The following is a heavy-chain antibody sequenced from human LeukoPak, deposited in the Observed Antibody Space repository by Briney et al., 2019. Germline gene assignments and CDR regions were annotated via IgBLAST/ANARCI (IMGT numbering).Heavy chain of an antibody. Sequence: ASLKVSCKASGYTFTSYYMHWVRQVPGQGLEWMGWINPSSGGTNYAQKFQGGVTMTRDTSISTAYMELSRLRSDDTAIYYCARDVGEYCSSVSCYASDYWGQGTLVTVSS. V-gene: IGHV1-2*02. D-gene: IGHD2-2*01. CDR3: ARDVGEYCSSVSCYASDY. CDR2: INPSSGGT. J-gene: IGHJ4*02. CDR1: GYTFTSYY.